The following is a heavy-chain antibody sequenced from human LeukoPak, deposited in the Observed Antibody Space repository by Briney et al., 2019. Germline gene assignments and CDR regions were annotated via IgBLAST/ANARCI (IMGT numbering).Heavy chain of an antibody. Sequence: PGGSLRLSCAASGFTFSRSSMSWVRQAPGEGLEWVASIKQDGSEKYYVDSVKGRFTISRDNAKNSLYLQMNSLRVEDTAVYYCARAGSGTSRDYWGQGTLVTVSS. CDR3: ARAGSGTSRDY. D-gene: IGHD3-10*01. CDR2: IKQDGSEK. CDR1: GFTFSRSS. J-gene: IGHJ4*02. V-gene: IGHV3-7*03.